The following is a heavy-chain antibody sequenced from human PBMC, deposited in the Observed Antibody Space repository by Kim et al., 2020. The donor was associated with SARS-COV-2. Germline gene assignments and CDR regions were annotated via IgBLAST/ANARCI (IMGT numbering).Heavy chain of an antibody. CDR2: ISPNTGNP. CDR3: AREGVSGGLDL. J-gene: IGHJ5*02. D-gene: IGHD6-19*01. Sequence: ASVKVSCKASGYRFTDYPMNWVRQAPGQGLEWMGWISPNTGNPAYAQGFTGRFVFSLDTSVKMAYLQISSLKAEDTAVYYCAREGVSGGLDLWGQGTLGT. V-gene: IGHV7-4-1*04. CDR1: GYRFTDYP.